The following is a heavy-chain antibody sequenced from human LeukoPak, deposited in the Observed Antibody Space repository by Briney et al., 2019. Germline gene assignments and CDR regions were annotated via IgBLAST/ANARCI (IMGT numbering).Heavy chain of an antibody. CDR1: GFTFSTYA. D-gene: IGHD5-24*01. J-gene: IGHJ4*02. CDR3: WSSYNDY. CDR2: INSDGSST. Sequence: GMSLRLSCAASGFTFSTYAIHWVRQAPGKGLVWVSRINSDGSSTSYADSVKGRFTISRDNAKNTLYLQMNSLRAEDTAVYYCWSSYNDYWGQGTLVTVSS. V-gene: IGHV3-74*01.